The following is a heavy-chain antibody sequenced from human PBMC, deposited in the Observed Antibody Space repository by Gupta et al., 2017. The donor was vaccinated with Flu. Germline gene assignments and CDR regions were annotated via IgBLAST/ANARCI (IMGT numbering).Heavy chain of an antibody. CDR2: ISWNSGSI. CDR3: AKEGAARQIDY. Sequence: WVRQAPGKGLEWVSGISWNSGSIGYADSVKGRFTISRDNAKNSLYLQMNSLRAEDTALYYCAKEGAARQIDYWGQGTLVTVSS. V-gene: IGHV3-9*01. D-gene: IGHD6-6*01. J-gene: IGHJ4*02.